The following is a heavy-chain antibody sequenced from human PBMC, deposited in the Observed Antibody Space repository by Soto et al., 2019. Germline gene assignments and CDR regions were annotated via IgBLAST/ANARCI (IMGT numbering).Heavy chain of an antibody. CDR2: TYYRSKWYN. V-gene: IGHV6-1*01. CDR3: AREGFLSIYSAYRWFGP. Sequence: SQTLSLTCAISGDSVSSDRAAWNWIRKSPSRGLEWLGRTYYRSKWYNDYAVSVKSRITISADTSNNQFSLRLNSVTPEDTAVYYCAREGFLSIYSAYRWFGPWGQGTLVTVSS. CDR1: GDSVSSDRAA. D-gene: IGHD3-3*01. J-gene: IGHJ5*02.